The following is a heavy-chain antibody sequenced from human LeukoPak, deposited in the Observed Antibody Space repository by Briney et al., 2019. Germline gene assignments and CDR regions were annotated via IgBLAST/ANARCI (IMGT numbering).Heavy chain of an antibody. CDR2: ISGSGNGGSI. V-gene: IGHV3-64D*06. D-gene: IGHD1-1*01. J-gene: IGHJ4*02. CDR1: GFVFSIYT. CDR3: VKDFGRIRGTPDS. Sequence: GGSLRLSCSASGFVFSIYTMYWVRQAPGKGPEYVSTISGSGNGGSIYYADSVKGRFTISRDDSKSIVYLQMNGLRSEDTAVYYCVKDFGRIRGTPDSWGQGALVTVSS.